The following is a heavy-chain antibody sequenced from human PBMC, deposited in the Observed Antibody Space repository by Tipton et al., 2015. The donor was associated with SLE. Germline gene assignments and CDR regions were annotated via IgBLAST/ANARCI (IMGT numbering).Heavy chain of an antibody. D-gene: IGHD3-22*01. V-gene: IGHV3-7*01. CDR3: ARDYKAADYYDTSGYYVDAYDV. CDR2: IKHDGSEK. J-gene: IGHJ3*01. CDR1: GSTFNNYA. Sequence: SLRLSCTASGSTFNNYAMNWVRQAPGKGLEWVANIKHDGSEKYYVDSVKGRFAISRDNAKNSLFLQMYSLGAEDTAVYYCARDYKAADYYDTSGYYVDAYDVWGQGTMVTVSS.